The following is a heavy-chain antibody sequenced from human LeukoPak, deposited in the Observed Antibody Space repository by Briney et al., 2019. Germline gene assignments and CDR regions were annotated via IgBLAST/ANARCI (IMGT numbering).Heavy chain of an antibody. Sequence: ASVTVSCKASGYTFTSYDINWVRQATGQGLEWMGWMNPNSGNTGYARRFQGRVTMTRNTAIGTAYMELSSLRSEDTAVYYCARSADDYGDSSYYYGMDVWGQGTTVTVSS. J-gene: IGHJ6*02. V-gene: IGHV1-8*01. CDR3: ARSADDYGDSSYYYGMDV. CDR1: GYTFTSYD. D-gene: IGHD4-17*01. CDR2: MNPNSGNT.